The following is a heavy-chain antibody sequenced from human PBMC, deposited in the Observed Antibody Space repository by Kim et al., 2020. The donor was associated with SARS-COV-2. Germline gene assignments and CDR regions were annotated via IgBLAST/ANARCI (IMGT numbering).Heavy chain of an antibody. CDR3: ARDVTVTTQMGIDYFDY. V-gene: IGHV4-39*01. D-gene: IGHD4-17*01. Sequence: SETLSLTCTVSGGSISSSSYYWGWIRQPPGKGLEWIGSIYYSGSTYYNPSLKSRVTISVDTSKNQFSLKLSSVTAADTAVYYCARDVTVTTQMGIDYFDYWGQGTLVTVSS. J-gene: IGHJ4*02. CDR2: IYYSGST. CDR1: GGSISSSSYY.